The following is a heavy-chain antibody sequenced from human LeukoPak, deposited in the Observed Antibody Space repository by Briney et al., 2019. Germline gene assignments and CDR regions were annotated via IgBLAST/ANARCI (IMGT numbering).Heavy chain of an antibody. J-gene: IGHJ4*02. V-gene: IGHV3-21*01. Sequence: GGSLRLSCAASAFTFSSYSMNWVRQAPGKGLEWVSSISSSSSYIYYADSVKGRFTNSRDNAKNSLYLQMNSLRAEDTAVYYCARETYYYDSSGYYPYYFDYWGQGTLVTVSS. CDR2: ISSSSSYI. CDR1: AFTFSSYS. D-gene: IGHD3-22*01. CDR3: ARETYYYDSSGYYPYYFDY.